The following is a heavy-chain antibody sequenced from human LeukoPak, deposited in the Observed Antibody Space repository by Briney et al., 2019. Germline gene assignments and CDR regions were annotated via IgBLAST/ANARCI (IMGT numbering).Heavy chain of an antibody. Sequence: ASVKVSCKASGGTFSSYAISWVRQAPGQGLEWMGGIIPIFGTANYAQKFQGRVTITADKSTNTAYMELSSLRSEDTAVYYCARGDYDILTGYSKNAFDIWGQGTMVTVSS. J-gene: IGHJ3*02. D-gene: IGHD3-9*01. V-gene: IGHV1-69*06. CDR2: IIPIFGTA. CDR1: GGTFSSYA. CDR3: ARGDYDILTGYSKNAFDI.